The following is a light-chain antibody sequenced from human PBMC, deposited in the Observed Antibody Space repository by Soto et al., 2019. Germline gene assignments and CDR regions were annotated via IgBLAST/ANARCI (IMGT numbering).Light chain of an antibody. Sequence: DLQMTQSPSSLSAYVRDRVTITCRASQGISNYLAWYQQKPGKVPKLVIYAASTLQSGVPSRVSGSGSETDCTLTISSLQPEDVATYYCLRYDSAPWTFGQGTKVEIK. CDR1: QGISNY. J-gene: IGKJ1*01. CDR2: AAS. V-gene: IGKV1-27*01. CDR3: LRYDSAPWT.